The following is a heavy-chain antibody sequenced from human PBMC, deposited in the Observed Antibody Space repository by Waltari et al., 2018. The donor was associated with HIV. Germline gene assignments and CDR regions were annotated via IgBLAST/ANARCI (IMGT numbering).Heavy chain of an antibody. CDR3: ARLGRSRFLEWIPFDP. CDR2: IIPIPGTT. J-gene: IGHJ5*02. D-gene: IGHD3-3*01. Sequence: QVQLVQSGAEVKKPGSSVKVSCKASGGTFSRYANSWVRQAPGHGLEWMGGIIPIPGTTNYAQKFQGRVTITADESTSTANMELNSLKSEDTAVYYCARLGRSRFLEWIPFDPWGQGTLVTVSS. CDR1: GGTFSRYA. V-gene: IGHV1-69*11.